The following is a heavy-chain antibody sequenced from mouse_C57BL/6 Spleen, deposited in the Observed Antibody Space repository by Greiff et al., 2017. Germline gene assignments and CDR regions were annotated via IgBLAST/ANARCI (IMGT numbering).Heavy chain of an antibody. CDR1: GYTFTSYW. CDR2: IDPSDSYT. D-gene: IGHD1-1*01. J-gene: IGHJ3*01. V-gene: IGHV1-69*01. Sequence: QVQLQQPGAELVMPGASVKLSCKASGYTFTSYWMHWVKQRPGQGLEWIGEIDPSDSYTNYNQKFKGKSTLTVDKSSSTAYMQLSSLTSEDSAVYYCARLGTTVVDSAWFAYWGQGTLVTVSA. CDR3: ARLGTTVVDSAWFAY.